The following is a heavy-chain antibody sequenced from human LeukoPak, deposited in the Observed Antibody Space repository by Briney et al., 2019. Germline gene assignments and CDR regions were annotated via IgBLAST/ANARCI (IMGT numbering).Heavy chain of an antibody. CDR2: ISSSSSTI. J-gene: IGHJ4*02. Sequence: GGSLRLSCAASGFTFSNYAMSWVRQAPGKGLEWVSYISSSSSTIYYADSVKGRFTISRDNAKNSLYLQMNSLRAEDTAVYYCARDQGGGYSYGWQSFDYWGQGTLVTVSS. D-gene: IGHD5-18*01. CDR1: GFTFSNYA. V-gene: IGHV3-48*04. CDR3: ARDQGGGYSYGWQSFDY.